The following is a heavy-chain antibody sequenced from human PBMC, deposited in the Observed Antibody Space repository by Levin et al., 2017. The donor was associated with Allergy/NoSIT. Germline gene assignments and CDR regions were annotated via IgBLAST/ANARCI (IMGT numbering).Heavy chain of an antibody. V-gene: IGHV4-34*01. CDR3: ARGFYYADY. CDR1: GGSFSGYY. D-gene: IGHD3-22*01. Sequence: SQTLSLTCAVYGGSFSGYYWSWIRQPPGKGLEWIGEINHSGSTNYNPSLKSRVTISVDTSKTQFSLKLSSVTAADTAVYYCARGFYYADYWGQGTLVTVSS. J-gene: IGHJ4*02. CDR2: INHSGST.